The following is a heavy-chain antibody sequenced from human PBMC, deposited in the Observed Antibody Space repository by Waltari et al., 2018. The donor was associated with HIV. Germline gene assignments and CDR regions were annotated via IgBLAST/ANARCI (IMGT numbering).Heavy chain of an antibody. CDR1: GGTFSGYY. CDR2: INHSGKT. D-gene: IGHD3-22*01. CDR3: AREKSRASKWYGIFYDDA. Sequence: QVQLQQWGAGLLKPSETLSLTCAVYGGTFSGYYWTWIRQAPGKGLEWIGEINHSGKTNYNPSLKSRLTLSVDTSKNQVSLRMKSVTGADTAIYYCAREKSRASKWYGIFYDDAWGQGTLVSVPS. V-gene: IGHV4-34*02. J-gene: IGHJ5*02.